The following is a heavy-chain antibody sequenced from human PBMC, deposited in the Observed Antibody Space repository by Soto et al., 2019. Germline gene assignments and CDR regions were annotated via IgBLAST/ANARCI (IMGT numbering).Heavy chain of an antibody. CDR3: ARCDYDSTLGASNWFNP. CDR1: GYNFNTYC. CDR2: IYPGDSNI. J-gene: IGHJ5*02. D-gene: IGHD3-22*01. Sequence: GESLKISCKGSGYNFNTYCIGWVRQMPGKGLQWMGIIYPGDSNIIYSPSFQGLVTISVDKSITTAYLQWSSLKASDSAIYYCARCDYDSTLGASNWFNPWGQGTLVTVSS. V-gene: IGHV5-51*01.